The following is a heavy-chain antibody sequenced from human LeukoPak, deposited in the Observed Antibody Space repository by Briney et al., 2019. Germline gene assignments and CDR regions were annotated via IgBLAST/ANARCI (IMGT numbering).Heavy chain of an antibody. CDR2: INPNSGGT. CDR3: ARGSSGWYQMRYFDY. V-gene: IGHV1-2*02. Sequence: ASVKVSCKASGYTFTGYYMHWVRQAPGQGLEWMGWINPNSGGTNYAQKFQGRVTMTRDTSISTAYMELSSLRSDDTAVYYCARGSSGWYQMRYFDYWGQATLVTVSA. CDR1: GYTFTGYY. J-gene: IGHJ4*02. D-gene: IGHD6-19*01.